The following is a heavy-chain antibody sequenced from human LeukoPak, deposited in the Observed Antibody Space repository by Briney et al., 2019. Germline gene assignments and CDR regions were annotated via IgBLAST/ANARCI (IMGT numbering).Heavy chain of an antibody. CDR2: IYYSGST. Sequence: PSETLSLTCTVSGGSISSYYWSWIRQPPGKGLEWIGYIYYSGSTNYNPSLKSRVTISVDTSKNQFSPKLSSVTAADTAVYYCARDLGYNYDYWGQGTLVTVSS. V-gene: IGHV4-59*01. D-gene: IGHD5-24*01. J-gene: IGHJ4*02. CDR3: ARDLGYNYDY. CDR1: GGSISSYY.